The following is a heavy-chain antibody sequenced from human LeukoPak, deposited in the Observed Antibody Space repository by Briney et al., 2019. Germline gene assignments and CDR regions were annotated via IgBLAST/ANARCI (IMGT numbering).Heavy chain of an antibody. CDR3: ARAPSSSLYYFDY. J-gene: IGHJ4*02. CDR1: GFTFSSYS. Sequence: GGSLRLSCAASGFTFSSYSMNWVRRAPGKGLEWVSSISSSSSYIYYADSVKGRFTISRDNAKNSLYLQMNSLRAEDTAVYYCARAPSSSLYYFDYWGQGTLVTVSS. CDR2: ISSSSSYI. V-gene: IGHV3-21*01.